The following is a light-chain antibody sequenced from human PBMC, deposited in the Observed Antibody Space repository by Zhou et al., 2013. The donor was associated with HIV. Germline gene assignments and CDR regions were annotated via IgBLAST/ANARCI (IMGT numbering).Light chain of an antibody. CDR3: QKYNSAEGT. J-gene: IGKJ1*01. Sequence: DIQMTQSPSSLSASVGDRVTITCRASQGISNYLAWYQQKAGKVPKLLIYAASTLQSGVPSRFSGSGSGTDFTLTINTLQPEDVATYYCQKYNSAEGTFGRGTKVEIK. V-gene: IGKV1-27*01. CDR1: QGISNY. CDR2: AAS.